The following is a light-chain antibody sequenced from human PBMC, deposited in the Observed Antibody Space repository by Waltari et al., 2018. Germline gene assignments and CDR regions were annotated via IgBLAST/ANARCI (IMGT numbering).Light chain of an antibody. CDR3: QSADSSGDYVV. Sequence: SYELTQPHSVSVSPGQTARITCCGDDFHNQYNYWYQHKQGQAPILVMFKDSERPPEIPERFSGSSSGTTVTLTISGVQAEDEADYYCQSADSSGDYVVFGGGTKLTVL. V-gene: IGLV3-25*03. CDR1: DFHNQY. CDR2: KDS. J-gene: IGLJ2*01.